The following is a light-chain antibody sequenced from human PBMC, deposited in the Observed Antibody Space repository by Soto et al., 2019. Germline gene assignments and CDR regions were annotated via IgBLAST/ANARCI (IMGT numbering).Light chain of an antibody. CDR3: QQYNSYSLT. Sequence: DIQMTQSPSTLSASVGDRVIITCRASQSISSWLAWYQQKPGNAPKLLIYKASSLESGVPSRFSGSGSGTEFTLTISSLQPDDFATYYCQQYNSYSLTFGGGTKVEIK. CDR1: QSISSW. J-gene: IGKJ4*01. V-gene: IGKV1-5*03. CDR2: KAS.